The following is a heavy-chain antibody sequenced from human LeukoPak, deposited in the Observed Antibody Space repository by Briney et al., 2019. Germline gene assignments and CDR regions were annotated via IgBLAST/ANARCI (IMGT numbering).Heavy chain of an antibody. CDR2: IIPIFGTA. J-gene: IGHJ4*02. CDR1: GGTFSSYA. D-gene: IGHD6-13*01. CDR3: ASATISARQQLHNSPLSPLDY. V-gene: IGHV1-69*01. Sequence: GASVKVSCKASGGTFSSYAISWVRQAPGQGLEWMGGIIPIFGTANYAQKFQGRVTITADESTSTAYMELSGLRSEDTAVYYCASATISARQQLHNSPLSPLDYWGQGTLVTVSS.